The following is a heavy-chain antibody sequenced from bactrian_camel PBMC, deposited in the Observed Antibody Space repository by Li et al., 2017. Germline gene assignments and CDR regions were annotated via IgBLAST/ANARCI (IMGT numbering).Heavy chain of an antibody. CDR2: TIDGDGTT. Sequence: VQLVESGGGSVQVGGSLRLSCTTSSYSHSSSCMGWFRQPAGKGREGVATIDGDGTTSYAEAVKGRFSISKGGAKNIIILQMNNLKPDDTAMYFCAAGRPLKCWSGDHYSMDYWGKGTQVTVS. V-gene: IGHV3S44*01. J-gene: IGHJ7*01. D-gene: IGHD6*01. CDR1: SYSHSSSC.